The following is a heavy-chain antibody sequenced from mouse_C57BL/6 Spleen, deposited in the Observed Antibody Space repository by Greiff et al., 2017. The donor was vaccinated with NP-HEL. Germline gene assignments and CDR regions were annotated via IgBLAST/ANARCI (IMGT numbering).Heavy chain of an antibody. J-gene: IGHJ4*01. CDR1: GFTFSSYA. V-gene: IGHV5-4*01. D-gene: IGHD1-1*01. CDR2: ISDGGSYT. Sequence: EVHLVESGGGLVKPGGSLKLSCAASGFTFSSYAMSWVRQTPEKRLEWVATISDGGSYTYYPDNVKGRFTISRDNAKNNLYLQMSHLKSEDTAMYYCARGLLRGAMDYWGQGTSVTVSS. CDR3: ARGLLRGAMDY.